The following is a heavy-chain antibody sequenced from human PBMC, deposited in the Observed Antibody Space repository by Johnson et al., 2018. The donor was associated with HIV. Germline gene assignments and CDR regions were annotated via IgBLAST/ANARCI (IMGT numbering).Heavy chain of an antibody. J-gene: IGHJ3*02. CDR1: GFTFSDYY. CDR2: ISSSSSTT. V-gene: IGHV3-11*04. CDR3: ARDQYSSDWVGGGDAFDI. D-gene: IGHD6-19*01. Sequence: QVQLVESGGGLVKPGGSLRLSCAASGFTFSDYYMSWIRQAPGKGLEWVSYISSSSSTTYYADSVKGRLTISRDNAKNSWYLQMNRLRAEDTAVYYCARDQYSSDWVGGGDAFDIWGQGTMVTVSS.